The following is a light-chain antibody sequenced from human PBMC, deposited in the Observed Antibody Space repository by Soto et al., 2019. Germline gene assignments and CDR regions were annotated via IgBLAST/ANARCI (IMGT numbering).Light chain of an antibody. J-gene: IGKJ4*01. Sequence: EIVLTQSPVTLSLFPGERATLSCRASQSVSSYLAWYQQKPGQAPRLLIYDASNRATGIPARFSGSGSGTDFTLTISSLEPEDFAAYYCQQRSSWPLAFGGGTKVEIK. CDR3: QQRSSWPLA. V-gene: IGKV3-11*01. CDR1: QSVSSY. CDR2: DAS.